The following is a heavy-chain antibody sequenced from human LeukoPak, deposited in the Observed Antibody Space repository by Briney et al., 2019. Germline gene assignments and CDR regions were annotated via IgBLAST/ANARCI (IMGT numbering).Heavy chain of an antibody. Sequence: PGGSLRLSCEASGFTFSSYEMNWVRQAPGKGLEWVANIKQDGSEKYYVDSVKGRFTISRDNAKNSLYLQMNSLRAEDTAAYYCARLRLVGWFDPWGQGTLVTVSS. CDR2: IKQDGSEK. V-gene: IGHV3-7*01. CDR3: ARLRLVGWFDP. D-gene: IGHD6-6*01. J-gene: IGHJ5*02. CDR1: GFTFSSYE.